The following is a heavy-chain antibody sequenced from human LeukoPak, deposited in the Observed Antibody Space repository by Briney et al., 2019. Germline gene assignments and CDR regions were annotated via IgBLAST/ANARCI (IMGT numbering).Heavy chain of an antibody. J-gene: IGHJ4*02. CDR2: ISTSSTYR. V-gene: IGHV3-21*01. CDR3: ARDVDGSGNYGFDY. D-gene: IGHD3-10*01. CDR1: GFTFSSYS. Sequence: GGSLRLSCAASGFTFSSYSMSWVRQAPGKGLEWVSGISTSSTYRLYADSVKGRFTISRDNAKSSLYLEMNSLRAEDTAVYYCARDVDGSGNYGFDYWGQGTLVTVSS.